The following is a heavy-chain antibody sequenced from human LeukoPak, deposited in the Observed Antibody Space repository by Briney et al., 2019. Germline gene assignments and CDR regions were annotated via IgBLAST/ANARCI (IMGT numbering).Heavy chain of an antibody. J-gene: IGHJ4*02. CDR2: ISSSSSYI. CDR1: GFTFSSYS. D-gene: IGHD3-22*01. Sequence: GGSLRLSCAASGFTFSSYSMNWVRQAPGKGLEWVSSISSSSSYIYYADSVKGRFTISRDNAKNSLYLQMNSLRAEDTAVYYCAKVAPVVKGYFDYRGQGTLVTVSS. V-gene: IGHV3-21*04. CDR3: AKVAPVVKGYFDY.